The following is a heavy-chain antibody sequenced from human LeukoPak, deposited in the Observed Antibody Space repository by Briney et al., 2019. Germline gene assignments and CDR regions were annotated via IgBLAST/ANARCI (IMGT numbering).Heavy chain of an antibody. D-gene: IGHD3-10*01. J-gene: IGHJ6*03. Sequence: SETLSLTCAVYGGSFSGYYWSWIRQPPGKGLEWIGEINHSGSTNYNPSLKSRVTISVDTSKNQFSLKLSSVTAADTAVYYCARLRSGSSTYYYYYMGVWGKGTTVTISS. CDR2: INHSGST. CDR3: ARLRSGSSTYYYYYMGV. V-gene: IGHV4-34*01. CDR1: GGSFSGYY.